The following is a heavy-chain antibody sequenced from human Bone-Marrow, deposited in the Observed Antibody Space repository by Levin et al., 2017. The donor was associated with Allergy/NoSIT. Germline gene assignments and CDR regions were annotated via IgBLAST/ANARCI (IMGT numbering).Heavy chain of an antibody. CDR2: IYSGGET. V-gene: IGHV3-53*01. Sequence: GGSLRLSCAASGFTVSTNYMSWVRQAPGKGLEWVSVIYSGGETYYADSVKGRFTISRDNSKNTLYLQMNSLRTEDTAVYYCASSSSWYSGDYWGQGTLVTVSS. D-gene: IGHD6-13*01. CDR1: GFTVSTNY. CDR3: ASSSSWYSGDY. J-gene: IGHJ4*02.